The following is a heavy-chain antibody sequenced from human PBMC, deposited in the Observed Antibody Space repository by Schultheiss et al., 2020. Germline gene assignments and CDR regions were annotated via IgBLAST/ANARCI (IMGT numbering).Heavy chain of an antibody. V-gene: IGHV4-34*01. CDR1: GGSFSGYY. Sequence: SQTLSLTCAVYGGSFSGYYWNWIRQPPGKGLEWIGEINHSGSTNYNPSLKSRVTISVDTSKNQFSLKLSSVTAADTAVYYCTRGLAPRISSIHHWGQGTLVTVSS. CDR3: TRGLAPRISSIHH. CDR2: INHSGST. J-gene: IGHJ1*01. D-gene: IGHD2/OR15-2a*01.